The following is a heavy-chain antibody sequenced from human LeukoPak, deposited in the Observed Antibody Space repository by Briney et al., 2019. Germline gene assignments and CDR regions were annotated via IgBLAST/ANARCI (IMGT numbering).Heavy chain of an antibody. D-gene: IGHD5-12*01. J-gene: IGHJ6*03. Sequence: PGGSLRLSCATSGFPFSHYGMHWVRQAPGRGLEWVAYVHTDGSKYYSDSVKGRFTISRDNSKNTLYLQMKSLRAEDTAVYYCAKGGGYEAQYYYYYLDVWGKGTTVTISS. CDR2: VHTDGSK. V-gene: IGHV3-30*02. CDR1: GFPFSHYG. CDR3: AKGGGYEAQYYYYYLDV.